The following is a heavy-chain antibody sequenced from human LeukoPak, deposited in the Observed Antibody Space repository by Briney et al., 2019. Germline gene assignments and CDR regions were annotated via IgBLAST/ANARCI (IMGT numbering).Heavy chain of an antibody. D-gene: IGHD6-6*01. CDR2: IIPIFGTA. V-gene: IGHV1-69*05. J-gene: IGHJ4*02. Sequence: SVKVSFKSSVSTFTTYGISWIRHAPGQGLEWMGGIIPIFGTANYAQKFQGRVTITTDESTSTAYMELSRLRSVDAGVYSCASYRSIADPPDEVWGQGTLVTVSS. CDR3: ASYRSIADPPDEV. CDR1: VSTFTTYG.